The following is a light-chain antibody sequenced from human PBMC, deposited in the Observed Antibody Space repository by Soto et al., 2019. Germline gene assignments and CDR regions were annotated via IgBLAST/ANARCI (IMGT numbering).Light chain of an antibody. J-gene: IGKJ2*01. CDR3: QQSYRTPYT. CDR2: DAS. CDR1: QGISTY. V-gene: IGKV1-39*01. Sequence: DIQMTQSPSSLSASVGDRVTITCRASQGISTYLVWYQQRQGRAPKLLIYDASSLVSGVPSRFSGSGSGTAFTLTISSLQPEDFATYYCQQSYRTPYTFGQGTKLDTK.